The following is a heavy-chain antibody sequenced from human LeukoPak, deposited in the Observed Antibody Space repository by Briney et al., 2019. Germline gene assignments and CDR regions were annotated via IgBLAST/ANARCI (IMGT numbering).Heavy chain of an antibody. D-gene: IGHD3-22*01. CDR1: GFTFSSYG. CDR2: ISYDGSNK. Sequence: PGGSLRLSCAASGFTFSSYGMHWVRQAPGKGLEWVAVISYDGSNKYYADSVKGRFTISRDNSKDTLYLQMNSLRAEDTAVYYCAKTLTTTSHLFDYWGRGTLVTVSS. V-gene: IGHV3-30*18. CDR3: AKTLTTTSHLFDY. J-gene: IGHJ4*02.